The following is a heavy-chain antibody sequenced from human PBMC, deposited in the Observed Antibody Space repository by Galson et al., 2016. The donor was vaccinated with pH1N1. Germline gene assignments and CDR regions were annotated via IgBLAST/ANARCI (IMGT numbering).Heavy chain of an antibody. D-gene: IGHD1-1*01. CDR2: VYSSGST. J-gene: IGHJ3*02. Sequence: ETLSLTCTVSGGSISSRYWSWIRQPAGKGLEWIWRVYSSGSTDSNPSLKSRVTLSMDTSNSQFSMILNSVTAADTAVYYCARGWNLDAFDIWGQGTMVTVSS. CDR3: ARGWNLDAFDI. CDR1: GGSISSRY. V-gene: IGHV4-4*07.